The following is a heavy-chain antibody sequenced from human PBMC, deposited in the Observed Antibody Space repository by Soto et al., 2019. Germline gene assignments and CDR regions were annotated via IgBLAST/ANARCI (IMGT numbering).Heavy chain of an antibody. J-gene: IGHJ4*02. CDR1: GYTFTSYG. CDR3: ARAPDIVATIPNFDY. V-gene: IGHV1-18*01. D-gene: IGHD5-12*01. CDR2: ISAYNGNT. Sequence: ASVKVSCTASGYTFTSYGISWVRQAPGQGLEWMGWISAYNGNTNYAQKLQGRVTMTTDTSTSTAYMELRSLTSDDTAVYYCARAPDIVATIPNFDYWGQGTLVTVSS.